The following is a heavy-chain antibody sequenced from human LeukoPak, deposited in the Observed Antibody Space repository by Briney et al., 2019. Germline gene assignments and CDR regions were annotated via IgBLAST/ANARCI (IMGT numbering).Heavy chain of an antibody. D-gene: IGHD1-7*01. CDR3: ARRMLGTKGIDS. V-gene: IGHV3-11*01. Sequence: GGSLRLSCAASGFTFSDYYMTWIRQAPGKGLEWVSFISSSATMYYADSVEGRFTISRDNAKNSLYLQMNSLRADDTAVYYCARRMLGTKGIDSWGQGTLVTVSS. CDR1: GFTFSDYY. CDR2: ISSSATM. J-gene: IGHJ4*02.